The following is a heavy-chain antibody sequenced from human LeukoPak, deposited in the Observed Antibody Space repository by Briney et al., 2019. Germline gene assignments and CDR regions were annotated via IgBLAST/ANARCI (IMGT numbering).Heavy chain of an antibody. CDR3: ASGISITATLFDY. CDR1: GYSFTNYW. D-gene: IGHD2-15*01. Sequence: PGESLKISCKGSGYSFTNYWIGWVRQMPGKGLEWMGIIYPGDSDTKYSPSFQGQVTISADKSISTAYLHWSSLKASDTAMYYCASGISITATLFDYWGQGTLVTVSS. V-gene: IGHV5-51*01. CDR2: IYPGDSDT. J-gene: IGHJ4*02.